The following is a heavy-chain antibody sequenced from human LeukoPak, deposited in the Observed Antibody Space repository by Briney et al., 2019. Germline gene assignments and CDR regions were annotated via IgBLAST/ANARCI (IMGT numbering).Heavy chain of an antibody. CDR2: ISRDRTYI. V-gene: IGHV3-21*01. CDR3: ARGDVGGTSYFDY. Sequence: GGSLGLSCGASGFTFSTYTMNWVRQAPGQGLEWVSTISRDRTYIYYAESVKGRFTISRDDTKNSLYLQMNSLRAEDTAVYYCARGDVGGTSYFDYWGQGTLVTVSS. D-gene: IGHD1-7*01. J-gene: IGHJ4*02. CDR1: GFTFSTYT.